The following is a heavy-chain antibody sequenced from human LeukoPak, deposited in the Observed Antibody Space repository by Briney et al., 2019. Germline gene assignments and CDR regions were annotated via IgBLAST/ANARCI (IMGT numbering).Heavy chain of an antibody. D-gene: IGHD3-22*01. CDR2: INPSGGSA. J-gene: IGHJ4*02. CDR3: ARLADYDSSGYLSY. Sequence: ASVKVSCKASGYTFTRYYMHWVRQAPGQGLEWMGIINPSGGSARYAQKFQGRATMTRDTSTSTVYMEASSLRSEDTAVYYCARLADYDSSGYLSYWGQGTLVTVSS. CDR1: GYTFTRYY. V-gene: IGHV1-46*01.